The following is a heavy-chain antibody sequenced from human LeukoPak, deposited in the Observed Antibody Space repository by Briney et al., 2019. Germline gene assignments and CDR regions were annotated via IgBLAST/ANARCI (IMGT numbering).Heavy chain of an antibody. V-gene: IGHV4-4*07. CDR2: IYTSGST. D-gene: IGHD6-13*01. J-gene: IGHJ4*02. CDR3: ARDIGRYSSSWYWSYFDY. CDR1: GGSISNYY. Sequence: SETLSLTCTVSGGSISNYYWSWIRQPAGKGLEWIGHIYTSGSTNYNPSLKSRVTMSLDTSKNQFSLKLSSVTAADTAVYYCARDIGRYSSSWYWSYFDYWGQGTLVTVSS.